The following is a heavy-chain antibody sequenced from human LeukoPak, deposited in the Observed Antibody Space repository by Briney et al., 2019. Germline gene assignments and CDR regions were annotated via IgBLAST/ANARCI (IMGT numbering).Heavy chain of an antibody. CDR1: GYIFTNYG. V-gene: IGHV1-18*01. Sequence: ASVKVSCKDSGYIFTNYGINWVRQAPGQGLEWMGWISTYNGNTNYAQKFQGRVTMTRDTSTSTAYMELSSLRSEDTAVYYCATVFRSRYYYDSSGPRHWGQGTLVTVSS. J-gene: IGHJ4*02. D-gene: IGHD3-22*01. CDR3: ATVFRSRYYYDSSGPRH. CDR2: ISTYNGNT.